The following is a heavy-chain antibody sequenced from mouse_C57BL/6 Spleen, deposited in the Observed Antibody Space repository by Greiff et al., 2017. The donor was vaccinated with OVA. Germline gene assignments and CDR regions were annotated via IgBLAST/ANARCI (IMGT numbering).Heavy chain of an antibody. D-gene: IGHD1-1*01. CDR1: GYTFTSYW. Sequence: QVQLQQSGAELVKPGASVKLSCKASGYTFTSYWMQWVKQRPGQGLEWIGEIDPSDSYTNYNQKFKGKATLTVDTSSSTAYMQLSSLTSEDSAVYYCARHAYGSSNWYFDVWGTGTTVTVSS. V-gene: IGHV1-50*01. J-gene: IGHJ1*03. CDR2: IDPSDSYT. CDR3: ARHAYGSSNWYFDV.